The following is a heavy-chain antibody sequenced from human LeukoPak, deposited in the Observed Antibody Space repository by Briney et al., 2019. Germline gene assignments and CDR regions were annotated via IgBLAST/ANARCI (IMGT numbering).Heavy chain of an antibody. V-gene: IGHV4-34*01. Sequence: SETLSLTCAVYGGSFSGYYWSWIRQPPGKGLEWIGEINHSGSTNYNPSLKSRVTISVDTSKNQFSLKLSSVTAADTAVYYCARQELELFFDYWGQGTLVTVSS. CDR1: GGSFSGYY. CDR3: ARQELELFFDY. J-gene: IGHJ4*02. CDR2: INHSGST. D-gene: IGHD1-7*01.